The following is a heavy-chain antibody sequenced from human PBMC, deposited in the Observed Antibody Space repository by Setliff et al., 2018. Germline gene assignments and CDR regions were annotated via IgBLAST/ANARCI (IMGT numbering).Heavy chain of an antibody. CDR1: GGSISSGSYY. V-gene: IGHV4-39*07. D-gene: IGHD3-22*01. Sequence: SETLSLTCSVSGGSISSGSYYWGWIRQSPGKGLEWIGSMYYSGSTYYNPSLKGRVTLSVDTTKNQFSLKLTSMTAADTAVYYCARDADYYDSSENPIVDYWGQGTLVTVSS. J-gene: IGHJ4*02. CDR3: ARDADYYDSSENPIVDY. CDR2: MYYSGST.